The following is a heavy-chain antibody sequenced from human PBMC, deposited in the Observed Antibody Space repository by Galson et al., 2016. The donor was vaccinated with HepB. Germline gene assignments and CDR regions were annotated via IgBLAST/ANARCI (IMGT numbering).Heavy chain of an antibody. CDR2: VNGNGIVT. V-gene: IGHV3-74*01. CDR3: VGSGSQAH. Sequence: SLRLSCAASEFTFRNYWMHWVRQAPGEGLEWVSHVNGNGIVTFYADSVKGRFTIFRDNAQNTGYLQMNSLRAEDTAVYYCVGSGSQAHWGQGTLVTVSS. J-gene: IGHJ4*02. D-gene: IGHD1-26*01. CDR1: EFTFRNYW.